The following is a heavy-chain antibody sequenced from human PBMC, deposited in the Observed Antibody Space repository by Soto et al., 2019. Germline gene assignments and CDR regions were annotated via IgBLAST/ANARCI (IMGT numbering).Heavy chain of an antibody. Sequence: GASVKVSCKASGYTFTNYHIHWVRQAPGQGLEWMAWINPNSGGTNYAQKFQGLVTMTRDTSISTAYMELSGLRSDDTAVYYCARVQMTTSWYSDYYFDYWGQGTLVTVSS. CDR2: INPNSGGT. V-gene: IGHV1-2*04. CDR1: GYTFTNYH. D-gene: IGHD6-13*01. CDR3: ARVQMTTSWYSDYYFDY. J-gene: IGHJ4*02.